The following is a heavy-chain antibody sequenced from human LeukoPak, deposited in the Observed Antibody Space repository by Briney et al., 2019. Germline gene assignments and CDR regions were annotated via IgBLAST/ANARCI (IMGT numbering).Heavy chain of an antibody. D-gene: IGHD5/OR15-5a*01. CDR3: AKEGSRPY. CDR2: ISYDGSNK. Sequence: PGGSLRLSCAASGFTFSSYGMHWVRQAPGKGLEWVAVISYDGSNKYYADSVKGRFTISRDNSKNTLYLQMNSLRAEDTAVYYCAKEGSRPYWGQGTLVTVSS. J-gene: IGHJ4*02. CDR1: GFTFSSYG. V-gene: IGHV3-30*18.